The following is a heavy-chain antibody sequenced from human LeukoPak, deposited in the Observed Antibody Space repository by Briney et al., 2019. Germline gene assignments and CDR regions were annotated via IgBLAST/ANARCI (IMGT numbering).Heavy chain of an antibody. CDR2: IYYSGST. CDR1: GGSISSSSYY. Sequence: SETLSLTCTVSGGSISSSSYYWGWIRQPPGKGLEWIGSIYYSGSTYYNPSLKSRVTISVDTSKNQFSLKLSSVTAADTAVYYCARLNYYYDNGIPPWGQGTLVTVSS. D-gene: IGHD3-22*01. V-gene: IGHV4-39*01. CDR3: ARLNYYYDNGIPP. J-gene: IGHJ5*02.